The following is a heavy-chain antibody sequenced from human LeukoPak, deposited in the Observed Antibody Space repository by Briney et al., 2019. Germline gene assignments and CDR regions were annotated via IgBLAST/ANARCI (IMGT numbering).Heavy chain of an antibody. J-gene: IGHJ3*02. Sequence: ASVKVSCKASGYTFTGYYMHWVRQAPGQGLEWMGWINPNSGGTNYAQKFQGRVTMTRDTSISTAYMEVRRLRSDDTAVYHCERADDSSGYYDAFDIRGQGTMVTVSS. V-gene: IGHV1-2*02. CDR3: ERADDSSGYYDAFDI. CDR2: INPNSGGT. D-gene: IGHD3-22*01. CDR1: GYTFTGYY.